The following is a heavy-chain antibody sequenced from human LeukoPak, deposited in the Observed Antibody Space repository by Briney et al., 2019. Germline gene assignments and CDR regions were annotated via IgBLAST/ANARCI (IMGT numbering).Heavy chain of an antibody. CDR3: AKALAPLPSLYLFDY. D-gene: IGHD3-16*01. CDR2: ISGSGGST. Sequence: GGSLRLSWAASGFTFSSYAMSWVRQAPGKGLEWVSAISGSGGSTYYADSVKGRFTISRDNSKNTLYLQMNSLRAEDTAVYYCAKALAPLPSLYLFDYWGQGTLVTVSS. CDR1: GFTFSSYA. J-gene: IGHJ4*02. V-gene: IGHV3-23*01.